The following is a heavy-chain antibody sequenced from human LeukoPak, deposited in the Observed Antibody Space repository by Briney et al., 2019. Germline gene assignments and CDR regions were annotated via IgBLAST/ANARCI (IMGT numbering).Heavy chain of an antibody. D-gene: IGHD6-6*01. J-gene: IGHJ4*02. CDR2: ISSSSSYI. CDR3: AGGVLTYSSSSGDY. V-gene: IGHV3-21*01. CDR1: GFTFSSYS. Sequence: GGSLRLSCAASGFTFSSYSMNWVRQAPGKGLEWVSSISSSSSYIYYADSVKGRFTISRDNAKNSLYLQMNSLRAEDTAVYYCAGGVLTYSSSSGDYWGQGTLVTVSS.